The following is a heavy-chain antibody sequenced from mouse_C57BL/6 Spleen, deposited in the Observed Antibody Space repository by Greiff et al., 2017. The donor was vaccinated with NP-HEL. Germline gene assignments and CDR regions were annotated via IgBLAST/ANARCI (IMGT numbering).Heavy chain of an antibody. CDR2: IDPETGGT. D-gene: IGHD4-1*01. V-gene: IGHV1-15*01. CDR1: GYTFTDYE. Sequence: VQLQQSGAELVRPGASVTLSCKASGYTFTDYEMHWVKQTPVHGLEWIGAIDPETGGTAYNQKFKGKAILTADKSSSTAYMELRSLTSEDSAVYYCTLTFNWYFDVWGTGTTVTVSS. J-gene: IGHJ1*03. CDR3: TLTFNWYFDV.